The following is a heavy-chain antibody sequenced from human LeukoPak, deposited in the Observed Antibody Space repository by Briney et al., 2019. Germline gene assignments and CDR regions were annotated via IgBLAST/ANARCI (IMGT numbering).Heavy chain of an antibody. D-gene: IGHD2-2*01. Sequence: EASVKVSCKASGGTFSSYAISWVRQAPGQGLEWMGGIIPIFGTANYAQKFQGRVTITADDSTSTAYMELSSLRSEDTAVYYCAWGTGYCSSTSCSSYYFDYWGQGTLVTVSS. J-gene: IGHJ4*02. CDR2: IIPIFGTA. V-gene: IGHV1-69*13. CDR1: GGTFSSYA. CDR3: AWGTGYCSSTSCSSYYFDY.